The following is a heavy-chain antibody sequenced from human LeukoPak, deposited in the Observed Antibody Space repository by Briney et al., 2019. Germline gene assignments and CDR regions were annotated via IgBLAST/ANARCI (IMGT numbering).Heavy chain of an antibody. CDR3: AKDIATASH. D-gene: IGHD6-13*01. CDR1: GFTFSSYT. Sequence: GGSLRLSCAASGFTFSSYTMTWVRQAPGKGLEWVSTISGSGGSTYYADSVRGRFTISRDNSKNTLYLQMNSLRAEDTAVYYCAKDIATASHWGQGTLVTVSS. CDR2: ISGSGGST. J-gene: IGHJ4*02. V-gene: IGHV3-23*01.